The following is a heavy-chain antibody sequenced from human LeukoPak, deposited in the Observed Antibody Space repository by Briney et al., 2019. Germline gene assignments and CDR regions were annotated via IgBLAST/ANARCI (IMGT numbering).Heavy chain of an antibody. V-gene: IGHV3-23*01. CDR1: GFPFSSYA. J-gene: IGHJ4*02. Sequence: GGPLSPSCAASGFPFSSYAMSGVRRAPGRGLEWVLAITCSGGSTSYADPVKGRFTISRDNSKNTLYLQANSLSADYTAVYYCANCHGFWELLANDYWGQGTLVTVSS. D-gene: IGHD3-10*01. CDR3: ANCHGFWELLANDY. CDR2: ITCSGGST.